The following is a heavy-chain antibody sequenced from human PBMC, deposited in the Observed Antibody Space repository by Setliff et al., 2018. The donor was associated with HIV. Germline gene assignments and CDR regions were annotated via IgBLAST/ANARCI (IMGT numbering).Heavy chain of an antibody. V-gene: IGHV1-69-2*01. CDR3: TKVGYCSSASCYASDY. CDR2: VDSEDGDT. CDR1: GYTFTDSY. D-gene: IGHD2-2*01. J-gene: IGHJ4*02. Sequence: GASVKVSCKASGYTFTDSYTHWVQQAPGKGLEWMGRVDSEDGDTVFGEKFQGRVTMTADTSTDTAYMELSSLRSDDTAVYYCTKVGYCSSASCYASDYWGQGTLVTVSS.